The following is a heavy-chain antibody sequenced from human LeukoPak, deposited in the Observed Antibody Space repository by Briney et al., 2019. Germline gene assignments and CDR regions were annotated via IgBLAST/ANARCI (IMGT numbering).Heavy chain of an antibody. V-gene: IGHV3-30*04. CDR3: ARDLLYGSGELLDY. J-gene: IGHJ4*02. D-gene: IGHD3-10*01. CDR1: GFTFSSYA. CDR2: ISNDGSNK. Sequence: GGSLRLSCAASGFTFSSYAMHWVRQPPGKGLEWVAVISNDGSNKFYADSVKGRLTLSRDIYKNTLYLQMNSLRAEATAVFYCARDLLYGSGELLDYWGQGTLVTVSS.